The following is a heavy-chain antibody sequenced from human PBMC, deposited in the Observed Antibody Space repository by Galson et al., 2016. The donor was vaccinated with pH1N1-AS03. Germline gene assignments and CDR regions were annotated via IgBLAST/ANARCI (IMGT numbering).Heavy chain of an antibody. V-gene: IGHV1-18*01. Sequence: SVKVSCKASGYNFVTYGITWARQGPGQGLEWMGWTNPYSTNTNYAKKVQDRVTMTADTSTTTAHLDLRNLGSDDTAVYYCARVVAGRPFLIDYWGQGTLVIVSS. D-gene: IGHD6-6*01. CDR2: TNPYSTNT. CDR3: ARVVAGRPFLIDY. CDR1: GYNFVTYG. J-gene: IGHJ4*02.